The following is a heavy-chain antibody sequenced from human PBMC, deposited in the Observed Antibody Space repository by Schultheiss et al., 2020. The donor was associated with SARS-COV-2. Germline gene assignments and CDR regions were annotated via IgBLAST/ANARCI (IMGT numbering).Heavy chain of an antibody. J-gene: IGHJ3*02. CDR2: ISAYNGNT. CDR3: ARARPEGYMWFGTVDAFDI. V-gene: IGHV1-18*01. CDR1: GGTFSSYA. D-gene: IGHD3-10*01. Sequence: ASVKVSCKASGGTFSSYAISWVRQAPGQGLEWMGWISAYNGNTNYAQKLQGRVTMTTDTSTSTAYMELRSLRSDDTAVYYCARARPEGYMWFGTVDAFDIWGQGTMVIVSS.